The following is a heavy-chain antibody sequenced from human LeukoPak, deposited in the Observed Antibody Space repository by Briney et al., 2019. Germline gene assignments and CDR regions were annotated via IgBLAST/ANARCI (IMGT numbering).Heavy chain of an antibody. J-gene: IGHJ4*02. CDR1: GFTFRTYS. V-gene: IGHV3-30*03. D-gene: IGHD5-24*01. CDR3: AREFGHNRWYFDY. Sequence: GGSLRLSCAASGFTFRTYSIHWVRQAPGKGLEWVTVVSADGRTQLYSDSVKGRFTVSRDNSLNTLHLQMNSLKTEDTAVYYCAREFGHNRWYFDYWGQGAQVTVSS. CDR2: VSADGRTQ.